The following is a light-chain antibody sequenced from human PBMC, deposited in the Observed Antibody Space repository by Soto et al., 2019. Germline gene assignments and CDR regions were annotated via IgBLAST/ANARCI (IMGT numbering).Light chain of an antibody. CDR3: QQSYSTPLT. CDR2: AAS. V-gene: IGKV1-39*01. CDR1: QSISSN. J-gene: IGKJ4*01. Sequence: DIRLTQSPSSLSASVGDRVTIACRASQSISSNLNWYQQKPGKAPKLLIYAASSLQSGVPSRFSGGRSGTDFTLTISSLQPEDFATYSCQQSYSTPLTFGGGTKVDIK.